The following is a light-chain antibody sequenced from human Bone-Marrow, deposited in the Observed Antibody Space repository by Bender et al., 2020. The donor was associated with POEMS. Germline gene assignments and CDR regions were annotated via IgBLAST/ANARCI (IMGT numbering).Light chain of an antibody. Sequence: QSVLTQPPSVSGTPGQRVTISCSGSGSNIGGYPVNWYQQLPGTAPRLLIYTNNERPSGVPDRFSGSKSGNTATLTISRVEAGDEADYYCQVWFTGRDPNYAFGTGTKVTVL. CDR2: TNN. CDR3: QVWFTGRDPNYA. V-gene: IGLV1-44*01. J-gene: IGLJ1*01. CDR1: GSNIGGYP.